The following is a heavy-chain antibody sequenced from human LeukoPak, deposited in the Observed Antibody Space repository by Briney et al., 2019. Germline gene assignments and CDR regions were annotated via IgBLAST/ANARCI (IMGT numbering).Heavy chain of an antibody. Sequence: PSETLSLTCAVSGYSISSGYYWGWIRQHPGKGLEWIGYIYYSGSTYYNPSLKSRVTISVDTSKNQFSLKLSSVTAADTAVYYCARGYDSSGYHDAFDIWGQGTMVTVSS. CDR1: GYSISSGYY. J-gene: IGHJ3*02. CDR2: IYYSGST. V-gene: IGHV4-31*11. CDR3: ARGYDSSGYHDAFDI. D-gene: IGHD3-22*01.